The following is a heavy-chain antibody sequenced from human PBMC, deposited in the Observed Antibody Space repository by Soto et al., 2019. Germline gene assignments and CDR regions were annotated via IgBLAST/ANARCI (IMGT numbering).Heavy chain of an antibody. CDR2: ISAYNGNT. Sequence: GASVKVSCKASGYTFTSYGISWVRQAPGQGLEWMGWISAYNGNTNYAQKLQGRVTMTTDTSTSTAYMELRSLRSDDTAVYYCARIRYSSGWLRYYYYYYGMDVWGQGTTVTVSS. CDR3: ARIRYSSGWLRYYYYYYGMDV. V-gene: IGHV1-18*01. J-gene: IGHJ6*02. CDR1: GYTFTSYG. D-gene: IGHD6-19*01.